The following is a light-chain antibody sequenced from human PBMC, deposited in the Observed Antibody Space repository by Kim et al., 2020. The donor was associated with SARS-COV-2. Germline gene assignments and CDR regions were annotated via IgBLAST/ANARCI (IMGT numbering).Light chain of an antibody. J-gene: IGKJ2*01. V-gene: IGKV1-5*03. Sequence: RSTSVGHRVTNTCRASQSVSHWLAWYQQKPGKAPKVLIYETSKLKSGVPSRFSGSGFGTEFTLTISSLQPDDFATYYCQQYNTWYTFGQGTKLEIK. CDR1: QSVSHW. CDR2: ETS. CDR3: QQYNTWYT.